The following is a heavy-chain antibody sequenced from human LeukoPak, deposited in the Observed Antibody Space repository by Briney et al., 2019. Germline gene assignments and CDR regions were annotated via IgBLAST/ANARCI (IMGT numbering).Heavy chain of an antibody. CDR3: ARGYSSSSPNDY. CDR1: GGSISSYC. Sequence: PSETLSLTCTVSGGSISSYCWSWIRQPPGKGLEWIGYIFYPGSTNYNPSLKSRVTISVDTSKNQFSLKLSSVTAADTAVYYCARGYSSSSPNDYWGQGTLVTVSS. CDR2: IFYPGST. V-gene: IGHV4-59*12. J-gene: IGHJ4*02. D-gene: IGHD6-6*01.